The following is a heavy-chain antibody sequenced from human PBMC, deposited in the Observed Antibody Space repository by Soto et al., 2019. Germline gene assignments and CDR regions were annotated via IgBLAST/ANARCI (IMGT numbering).Heavy chain of an antibody. V-gene: IGHV4-39*01. Sequence: QLQLQESGPGLVKPSETLSVTCTVSGGSISNSYYYWGWIRQPPGKGLEWIGSIHDSGSTYYNPSLKSRATISVDMSKNQFSLRLSSVTAADTAVYYCARRELGGSSDWYGQGAFDRWGQGTLVTVSS. CDR3: ARRELGGSSDWYGQGAFDR. CDR1: GGSISNSYYY. CDR2: IHDSGST. D-gene: IGHD6-19*01. J-gene: IGHJ4*02.